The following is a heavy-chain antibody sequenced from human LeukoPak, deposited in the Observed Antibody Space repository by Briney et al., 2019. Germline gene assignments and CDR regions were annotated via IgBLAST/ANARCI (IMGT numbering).Heavy chain of an antibody. CDR2: IKSKTDGGTT. CDR3: TTNYDYVWGKI. CDR1: GFTFSNAW. V-gene: IGHV3-15*01. D-gene: IGHD3-16*01. J-gene: IGHJ3*02. Sequence: PGGSLRLSCAASGFTFSNAWMSWVRQAPGKGLEWVGRIKSKTDGGTTDYAAPVKGRFTISRDDSKNTLHLQMNSLKTEDTAVYYCTTNYDYVWGKIWGQGTMVTVSS.